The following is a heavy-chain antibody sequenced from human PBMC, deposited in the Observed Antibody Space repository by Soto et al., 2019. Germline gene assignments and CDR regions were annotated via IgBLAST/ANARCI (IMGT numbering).Heavy chain of an antibody. CDR3: ARPGGDYDSSGYDY. Sequence: QLQLQESGPGLVKPSETLSLTCTVSGGSISSSSYYWGWIRQPPGKGLEWIGSIYYSGSTYYNPSLKSRVTISVDTAKNQCSLELSSVTAADTAVYYCARPGGDYDSSGYDYWGQGTLVTVSS. J-gene: IGHJ4*02. CDR2: IYYSGST. D-gene: IGHD3-22*01. V-gene: IGHV4-39*01. CDR1: GGSISSSSYY.